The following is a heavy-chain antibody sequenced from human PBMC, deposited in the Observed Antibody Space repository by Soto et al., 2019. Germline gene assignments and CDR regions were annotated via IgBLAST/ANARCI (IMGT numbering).Heavy chain of an antibody. Sequence: VQLQESGPGLVRPSETLSLTCTVSGGSISSGNFYWSWIRQPPGKGLEWIGYIYFSGSTSYSPSLMSRLTLSLNTSNNQFSLKLTSVTAAGTAVYYCAHDSHGGNTYIDIWGQGALVTVSS. CDR1: GGSISSGNFY. CDR2: IYFSGST. J-gene: IGHJ4*02. D-gene: IGHD1-26*01. CDR3: AHDSHGGNTYIDI. V-gene: IGHV4-30-4*01.